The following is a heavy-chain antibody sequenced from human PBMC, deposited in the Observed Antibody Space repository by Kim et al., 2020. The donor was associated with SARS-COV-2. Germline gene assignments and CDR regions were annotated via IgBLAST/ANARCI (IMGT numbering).Heavy chain of an antibody. V-gene: IGHV4-59*01. J-gene: IGHJ4*02. Sequence: HPPLMSRVTISTDTSKTQFSLQLTAVTAADTAVYYCVTKRADSSGFIDYWGQGTLVTVSS. D-gene: IGHD3-22*01. CDR3: VTKRADSSGFIDY.